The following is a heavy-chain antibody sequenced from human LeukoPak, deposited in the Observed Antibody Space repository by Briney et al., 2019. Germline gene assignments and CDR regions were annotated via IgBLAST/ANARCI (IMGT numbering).Heavy chain of an antibody. CDR3: ARGYDSSGYYRFDY. J-gene: IGHJ4*02. V-gene: IGHV4-34*01. Sequence: SETLSLTCAVYGGSFSGYYWSWIRQPPGKGLEWIGEINHSGSTSYNPSLKSRVTISVDTSKNQFSLKLSSVTAADTAVYYCARGYDSSGYYRFDYWGQGTLVTVSS. CDR1: GGSFSGYY. D-gene: IGHD3-22*01. CDR2: INHSGST.